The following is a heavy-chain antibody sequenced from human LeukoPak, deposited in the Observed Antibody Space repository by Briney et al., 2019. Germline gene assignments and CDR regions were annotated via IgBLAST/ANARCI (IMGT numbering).Heavy chain of an antibody. CDR1: GYTFTAYY. CDR3: ARDHLVVPGGYEDHYYGMDV. D-gene: IGHD2-2*01. CDR2: INPNSGGT. V-gene: IGHV1-2*02. Sequence: ASVKVSCKASGYTFTAYYMHWVRQAPGQGLEWMGWINPNSGGTNYAQKFQGRVTMTRDTSTSTANMELRRLRSDDTAVYYCARDHLVVPGGYEDHYYGMDVWGQGTTVTVSS. J-gene: IGHJ6*02.